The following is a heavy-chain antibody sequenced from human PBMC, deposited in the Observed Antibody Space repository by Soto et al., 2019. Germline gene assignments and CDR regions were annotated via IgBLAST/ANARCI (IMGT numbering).Heavy chain of an antibody. Sequence: EAQLVESGGGLVKPGGPLSPSCAASGFTFIDYSMAWVRQAPGKGLEWVSSITGSSEYIFYADSVQGRFTISRDNARNSLYLQMNSLRDEDTAVYYCGSQNRPGKYWGQGTLVTVSS. V-gene: IGHV3-21*02. CDR1: GFTFIDYS. CDR3: GSQNRPGKY. J-gene: IGHJ4*02. CDR2: ITGSSEYI.